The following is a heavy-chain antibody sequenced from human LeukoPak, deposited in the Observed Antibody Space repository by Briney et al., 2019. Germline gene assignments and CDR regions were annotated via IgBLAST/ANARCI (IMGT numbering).Heavy chain of an antibody. V-gene: IGHV4-31*03. CDR1: GGSINSDNYY. D-gene: IGHD3-16*02. CDR3: ARGRRGYDYVWGSYRLPFDP. Sequence: SETLSLTCTVSGGSINSDNYYWSWVRQHPGKGLEWIGYIRNSGSSYSNPSLKSRVTISVDTSKNQFSLKLSSVTAADAAVYYCARGRRGYDYVWGSYRLPFDPWGQGTLVTVSS. CDR2: IRNSGSS. J-gene: IGHJ5*02.